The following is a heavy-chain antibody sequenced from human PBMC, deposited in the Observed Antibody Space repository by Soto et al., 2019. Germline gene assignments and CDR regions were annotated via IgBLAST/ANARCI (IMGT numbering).Heavy chain of an antibody. CDR1: GFTFTDSA. D-gene: IGHD2-21*01. V-gene: IGHV3-73*02. Sequence: EVQLVESGGGLVQPGGSLKLSCAASGFTFTDSAIHWVRQASGKGPEWVGRIRNKVNTYATAYAASVKGRFTISRDDATVTIYRQMNSLTTEDTAVYYCSRRRDWTATDPIDYWGQGTLVTVSS. CDR2: IRNKVNTYAT. CDR3: SRRRDWTATDPIDY. J-gene: IGHJ4*02.